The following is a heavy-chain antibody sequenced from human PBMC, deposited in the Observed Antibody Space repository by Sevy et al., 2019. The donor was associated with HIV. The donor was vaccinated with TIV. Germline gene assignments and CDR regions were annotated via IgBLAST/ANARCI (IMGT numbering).Heavy chain of an antibody. Sequence: GGSLRLSCAASGFTFSTYWMTWVRQAPGKWLEWVANIKQDGTDTNYVDSVRGRFTISRDNGRNLLYLHMNSLRAEDTAVYFCARALADWGSFHYSSWGRGVLVTVSS. J-gene: IGHJ4*02. CDR3: ARALADWGSFHYSS. V-gene: IGHV3-7*01. CDR2: IKQDGTDT. CDR1: GFTFSTYW. D-gene: IGHD3-16*01.